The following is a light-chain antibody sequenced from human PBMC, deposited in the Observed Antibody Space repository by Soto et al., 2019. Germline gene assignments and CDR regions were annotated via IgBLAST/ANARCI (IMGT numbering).Light chain of an antibody. J-gene: IGKJ2*01. CDR2: GAS. CDR3: QRSVYPTFT. CDR1: QTVIHNF. V-gene: IGKV3-20*01. Sequence: IVLTQSPGTLSVSPGERVTLSCRASQTVIHNFLALYQQKPGQATRLLIYGASTRTAGVPERFSGRGSGTDLPITSSRLEPEDSVLYFCQRSVYPTFTFGQGTKLEI.